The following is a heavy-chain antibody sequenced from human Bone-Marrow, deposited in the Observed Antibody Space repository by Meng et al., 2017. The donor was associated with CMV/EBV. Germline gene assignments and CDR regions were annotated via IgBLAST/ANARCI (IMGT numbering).Heavy chain of an antibody. Sequence: ESLKISCAVFGGSFSGYYWSWVRQPPGKGLEWIGEIHYSGGTSYNPSLKSRVTISVDTSKNQFSLKLSSVTAADTAVYYCARLQVVPAAIVWYFDLWGRGTRVTVSS. CDR2: IHYSGGT. CDR3: ARLQVVPAAIVWYFDL. D-gene: IGHD2-2*01. CDR1: GGSFSGYY. J-gene: IGHJ2*01. V-gene: IGHV4-34*01.